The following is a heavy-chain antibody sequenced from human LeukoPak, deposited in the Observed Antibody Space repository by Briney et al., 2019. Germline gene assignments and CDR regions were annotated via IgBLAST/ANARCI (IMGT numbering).Heavy chain of an antibody. CDR2: IYHSGIT. Sequence: SETLSLTCTVSGYSISSGYFWGWIRQPPGKGLEWIGSIYHSGITYYNPSLRSRVTISVDTSKNQFSLKLSSATAADTAVYYCATTTIRLGYWGQGTLVTVSS. CDR3: ATTTIRLGY. V-gene: IGHV4-38-2*02. D-gene: IGHD1-26*01. J-gene: IGHJ4*02. CDR1: GYSISSGYF.